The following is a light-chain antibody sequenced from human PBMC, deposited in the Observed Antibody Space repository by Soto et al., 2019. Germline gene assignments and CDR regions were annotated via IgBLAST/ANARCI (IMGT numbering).Light chain of an antibody. V-gene: IGKV1-5*03. CDR1: QSISSL. Sequence: DIQMTQSPSTLSASVGDRVAITCRASQSISSLLAWYQQKPGKAPKLLIFQASTLENGVPPRFSGSGSGTEFTLTTSSLQPEDFATYYCQQYNTFSPMWTFGQGTKLEVK. CDR2: QAS. J-gene: IGKJ1*01. CDR3: QQYNTFSPMWT.